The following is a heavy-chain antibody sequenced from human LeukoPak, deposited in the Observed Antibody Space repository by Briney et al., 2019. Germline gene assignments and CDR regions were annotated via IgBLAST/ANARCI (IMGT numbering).Heavy chain of an antibody. CDR3: AKDALVVVPAAIDWFDP. D-gene: IGHD2-2*01. Sequence: GGSLRLSCAASGFTFSSHGMHWVRQAPGKGLEWVAVIWYDGSNKYYADSVKGRFTISRDNSKNTLYLQMNSLRAEDTAVYYCAKDALVVVPAAIDWFDPWGQGTLVTVSS. CDR1: GFTFSSHG. J-gene: IGHJ5*02. V-gene: IGHV3-33*06. CDR2: IWYDGSNK.